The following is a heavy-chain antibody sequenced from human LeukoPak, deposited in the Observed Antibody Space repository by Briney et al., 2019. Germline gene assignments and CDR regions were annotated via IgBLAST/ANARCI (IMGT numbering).Heavy chain of an antibody. CDR3: ARDVIAAAGTADY. Sequence: PSETLSLTCTVSGYSISSGYYWGWIRQPPGKGLEWIGSIYRTGSTYYNPSLKSRVTMSVDTSKNQFSLKLSSVTAADTAVYYCARDVIAAAGTADYWGQGTLVTVSS. CDR1: GYSISSGYY. V-gene: IGHV4-38-2*02. J-gene: IGHJ4*02. CDR2: IYRTGST. D-gene: IGHD6-13*01.